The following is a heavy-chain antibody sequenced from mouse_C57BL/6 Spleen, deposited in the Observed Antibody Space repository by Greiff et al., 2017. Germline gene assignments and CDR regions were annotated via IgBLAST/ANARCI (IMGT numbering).Heavy chain of an antibody. CDR2: LNPGSGGT. CDR1: GYAFTNYL. D-gene: IGHD2-3*01. V-gene: IGHV1-54*01. CDR3: ARGGYSMDY. Sequence: QVQLQQSGAELVRPGTSVKVSCKASGYAFTNYLIEWVKQRPGQGLEWIGVLNPGSGGTNYNEKFKGKATLTADKSSSTAYMQLSSLTSEDSAVYFCARGGYSMDYWGQGTSVTVSS. J-gene: IGHJ4*01.